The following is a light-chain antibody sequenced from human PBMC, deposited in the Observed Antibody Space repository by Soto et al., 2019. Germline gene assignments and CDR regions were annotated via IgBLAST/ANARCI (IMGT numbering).Light chain of an antibody. CDR3: QHRSTWPLT. J-gene: IGKJ4*01. Sequence: EIVLTQSPGTLSLSPGERATLSCRASQSVSSSYLAWYQQKPGQAPRLLIYGASSRATGIPARFSGSGSGTDFTLTISSLEPEDFAVYYCQHRSTWPLTFGGGTKVEI. CDR2: GAS. CDR1: QSVSSSY. V-gene: IGKV3D-20*02.